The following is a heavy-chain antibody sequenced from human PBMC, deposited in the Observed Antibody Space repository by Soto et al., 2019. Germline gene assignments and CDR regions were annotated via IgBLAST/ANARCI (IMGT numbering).Heavy chain of an antibody. V-gene: IGHV1-18*01. J-gene: IGHJ4*02. CDR2: ISAYNGNT. D-gene: IGHD3-22*01. Sequence: SSVKVSCKASGYTFTSYGISWVRQAPGQGLEWMGWISAYNGNTNYAQKLQGRVTMTTDTSTSTAYMELRSLRSDDTAVYYCAGDNYYDSSGYYYYFDYWGQGTLVTVSS. CDR3: AGDNYYDSSGYYYYFDY. CDR1: GYTFTSYG.